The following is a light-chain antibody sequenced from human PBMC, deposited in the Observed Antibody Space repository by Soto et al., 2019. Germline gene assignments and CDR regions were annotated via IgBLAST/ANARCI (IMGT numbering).Light chain of an antibody. V-gene: IGLV2-14*01. CDR1: SSDIGRYKF. J-gene: IGLJ1*01. CDR2: EVS. CDR3: SSYRATSTPYV. Sequence: QSVLTQPASVSGSPGQSITISCTGTSSDIGRYKFVSWFQQHPGKAPKLMLYEVSKRPSGVSNRFSGSKSGKTASLTISGLQAEDEADYYCSSYRATSTPYVFGTGTKLTVL.